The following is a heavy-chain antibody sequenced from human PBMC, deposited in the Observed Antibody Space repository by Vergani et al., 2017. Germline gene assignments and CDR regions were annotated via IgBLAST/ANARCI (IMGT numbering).Heavy chain of an antibody. CDR3: ARVVSRSILTKLAWFDP. J-gene: IGHJ5*02. D-gene: IGHD3-9*01. Sequence: QVQLVQSGAEVKKPGSSVKVSCKASGGTFSSYAISWVRQAPGQGLEWMGGIIPIFGTANYAQKFQGRVTITADESTSTAYMELSSLRSEDTAVYYCARVVSRSILTKLAWFDPWGQGTLVTVSS. CDR2: IIPIFGTA. CDR1: GGTFSSYA. V-gene: IGHV1-69*12.